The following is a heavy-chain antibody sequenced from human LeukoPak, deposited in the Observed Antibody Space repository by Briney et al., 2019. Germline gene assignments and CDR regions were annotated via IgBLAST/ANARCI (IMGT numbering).Heavy chain of an antibody. J-gene: IGHJ4*02. Sequence: ASMKVSCKASGYTFTSYYMHWVRQAPGQGLEWMGIINPSGGSTSYAQKFQGRVTMTSDTSTSTVYMELSSLRSEDTAVYYCSIRSGYYNFDYWGQGTLVTVSS. D-gene: IGHD3-3*01. CDR3: SIRSGYYNFDY. CDR2: INPSGGST. V-gene: IGHV1-46*03. CDR1: GYTFTSYY.